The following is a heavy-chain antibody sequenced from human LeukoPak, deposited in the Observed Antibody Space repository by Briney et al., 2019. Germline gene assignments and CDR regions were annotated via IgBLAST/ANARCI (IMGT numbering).Heavy chain of an antibody. Sequence: GESLKISCKGSGYNFTRYWIGWVRQMPRKGLEWMGIIYPGDSETRYSPSFQDQVTISADKSISTAYLQWSSLKASDTTMYYCARGGITRSAPFDYWGQGALVTVSS. J-gene: IGHJ4*02. CDR3: ARGGITRSAPFDY. D-gene: IGHD1-14*01. CDR1: GYNFTRYW. V-gene: IGHV5-51*01. CDR2: IYPGDSET.